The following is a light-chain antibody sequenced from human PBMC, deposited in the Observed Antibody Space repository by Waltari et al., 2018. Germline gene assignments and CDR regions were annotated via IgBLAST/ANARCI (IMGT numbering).Light chain of an antibody. V-gene: IGLV1-51*02. CDR2: EDS. CDR1: PSNIGNTS. Sequence: QSVLTQPPSVSAAPGQRVTISCPGGPSNIGNTSVSWYRQFPGTAPKLLIYEDSERPSGVPGRFSGSKSGTSATLDITGLQAGDEADYYCGTWDSSLSGAVFGGGTHLTVL. CDR3: GTWDSSLSGAV. J-gene: IGLJ7*01.